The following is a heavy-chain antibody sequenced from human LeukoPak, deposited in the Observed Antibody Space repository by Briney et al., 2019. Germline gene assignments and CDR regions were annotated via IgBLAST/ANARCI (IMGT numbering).Heavy chain of an antibody. D-gene: IGHD2-2*01. Sequence: RASETLSLTCTVSGGSISSSSYYWGWIRQPPGKGLEWIGSIYYSGSTYYNPSLKSRVTISVDTSKNQFSLKLSSVTAADTAVYYCARDLSDCSSTSCYFGQYYYYYMDVWGKGTTVTVSS. CDR3: ARDLSDCSSTSCYFGQYYYYYMDV. V-gene: IGHV4-39*07. J-gene: IGHJ6*03. CDR1: GGSISSSSYY. CDR2: IYYSGST.